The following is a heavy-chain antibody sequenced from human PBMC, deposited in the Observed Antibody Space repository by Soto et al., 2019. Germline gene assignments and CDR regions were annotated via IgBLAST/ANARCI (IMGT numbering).Heavy chain of an antibody. Sequence: QLQLKESGPGLVKPSETLSITCTVSGGSISSSSYYWGWIRQHPGKGLEWIGSIYYSGSTDYNPSLTSRVTISGDTSKNQFSLKLSSVTAADTAVYYCARRYYYDRSGYYYYFDYWGQGTLVTVSS. CDR2: IYYSGST. CDR1: GGSISSSSYY. J-gene: IGHJ4*02. CDR3: ARRYYYDRSGYYYYFDY. V-gene: IGHV4-39*01. D-gene: IGHD3-22*01.